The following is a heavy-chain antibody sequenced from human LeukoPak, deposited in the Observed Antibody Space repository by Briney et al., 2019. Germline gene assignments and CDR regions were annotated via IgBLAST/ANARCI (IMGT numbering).Heavy chain of an antibody. CDR2: ISSSSSYI. CDR1: GFTFSSYS. Sequence: GSLRLSCAASGFTFSSYSMNWVRQAPGKGLEWVSSISSSSSYIYYADSVKGRFTISRDNAKNSLYLQMNSLRAEDTAVYYCATTSQYCSSTSCYLVHWGQGTLVTVSS. V-gene: IGHV3-21*01. CDR3: ATTSQYCSSTSCYLVH. D-gene: IGHD2-2*01. J-gene: IGHJ4*02.